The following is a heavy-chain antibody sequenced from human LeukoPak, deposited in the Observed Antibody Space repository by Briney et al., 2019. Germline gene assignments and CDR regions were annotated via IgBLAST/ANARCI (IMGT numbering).Heavy chain of an antibody. V-gene: IGHV4-34*01. D-gene: IGHD6-13*01. CDR3: ASGYSSIST. J-gene: IGHJ5*02. CDR2: INHSGST. Sequence: SETLSLTCAVYGGSFSGYYWSWIRQPPGKGLEWIGEINHSGSTDYNPSLKSRVTISVDTSKNQFSLKLSSVTAADTAVYYCASGYSSISTWGQGTLVTVSS. CDR1: GGSFSGYY.